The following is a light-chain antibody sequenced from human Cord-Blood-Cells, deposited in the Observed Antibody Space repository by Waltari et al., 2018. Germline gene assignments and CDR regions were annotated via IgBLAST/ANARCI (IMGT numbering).Light chain of an antibody. CDR1: QSVLYSSNNKNY. V-gene: IGKV4-1*01. CDR3: QQYYSTPWT. J-gene: IGKJ1*01. Sequence: DIVMTQSPDSLAVSLGERATINCKPSQSVLYSSNNKNYLAWYQQKPGQPPNLLIYWASTRESGVPDRFSGSGSGTDFTLTISSLQAEDVAVYYCQQYYSTPWTFGQGTKVEIK. CDR2: WAS.